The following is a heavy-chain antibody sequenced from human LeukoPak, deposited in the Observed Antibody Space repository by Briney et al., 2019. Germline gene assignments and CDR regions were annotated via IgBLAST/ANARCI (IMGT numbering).Heavy chain of an antibody. CDR1: GGTFSSYA. Sequence: GASVKVSCRASGGTFSSYAISWVRQAPGQGLEWMGGIIPIFGTANYAQKFQGRVTITADESTSTAYMELSSLRSEDTAVYYCARDPWDSSGYSFDYWGQGTLVTVSS. D-gene: IGHD3-22*01. CDR2: IIPIFGTA. CDR3: ARDPWDSSGYSFDY. J-gene: IGHJ4*02. V-gene: IGHV1-69*01.